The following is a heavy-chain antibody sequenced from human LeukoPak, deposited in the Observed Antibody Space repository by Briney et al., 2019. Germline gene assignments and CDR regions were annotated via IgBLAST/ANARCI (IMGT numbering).Heavy chain of an antibody. V-gene: IGHV4-39*01. D-gene: IGHD5-18*01. CDR1: GGSISSSSYS. Sequence: PSETLSLTCTVPGGSISSSSYSWGWIRQPPGKGLEWIGSIYYSGSTYYNPSLKSRVTISVDTSKNQFSLKLSSVTAADTAVYYCARAHGSSGYNYGLDIDYWGQGTLVTVSS. J-gene: IGHJ4*02. CDR2: IYYSGST. CDR3: ARAHGSSGYNYGLDIDY.